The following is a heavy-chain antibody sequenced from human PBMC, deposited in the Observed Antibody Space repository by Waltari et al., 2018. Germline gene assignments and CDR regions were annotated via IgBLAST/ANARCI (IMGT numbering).Heavy chain of an antibody. J-gene: IGHJ4*02. Sequence: QVQLEQSGAEVKKPGASVKVSCKVSGYTLTDLSMHWVRQAPGKGLEWMGGYDPDTAEIIYAQSFQGRVPMPEDTSSETAHMELSSLTSEYTAVYYCATDHPRQSGYDICGQGTLVTVSS. CDR3: ATDHPRQSGYDI. D-gene: IGHD5-12*01. CDR1: GYTLTDLS. CDR2: YDPDTAEI. V-gene: IGHV1-24*01.